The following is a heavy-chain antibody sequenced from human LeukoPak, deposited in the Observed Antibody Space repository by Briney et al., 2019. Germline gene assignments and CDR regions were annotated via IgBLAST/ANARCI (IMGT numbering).Heavy chain of an antibody. D-gene: IGHD3-3*01. J-gene: IGHJ6*03. CDR1: GYTFTNFA. V-gene: IGHV1-18*01. CDR2: INPYNGNT. Sequence: ASVKVSCKASGYTFTNFAISWVRQAPGQGLEWMGWINPYNGNTKYALKVQGRDTMTTDTSTSTAYMELRSLSPDGTAVFYCARGRIPARLRELGVVTDRHYYMDVWGKGTTVTVSS. CDR3: ARGRIPARLRELGVVTDRHYYMDV.